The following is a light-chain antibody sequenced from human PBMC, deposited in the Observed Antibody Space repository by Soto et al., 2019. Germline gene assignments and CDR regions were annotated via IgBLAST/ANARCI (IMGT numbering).Light chain of an antibody. CDR3: QSYDLSNSNWV. Sequence: NFMLTQPHSVSESPGKTVTISCTRNSGSIASNFVQWYQQRPGSSPTTVIYEDKQRPSGVPDRFSGSIDSSSNSASLTISGLETEDEADYYCQSYDLSNSNWVFGGGTKLTVL. CDR1: SGSIASNF. J-gene: IGLJ3*02. V-gene: IGLV6-57*01. CDR2: EDK.